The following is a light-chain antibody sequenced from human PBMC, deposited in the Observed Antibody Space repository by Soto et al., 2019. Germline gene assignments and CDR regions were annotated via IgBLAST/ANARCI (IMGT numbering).Light chain of an antibody. V-gene: IGKV3-20*01. CDR3: QQYGSSPL. CDR2: GAS. J-gene: IGKJ5*01. CDR1: QTIYSN. Sequence: IVMTQSPATLSVSPGERATLSCRAGQTIYSNVAWYQQRPGQAPRLLIYGASTRATGIPDRFSGSGSGTDFTLTISRLEPEDFAVYYCQQYGSSPLFGQGTRLEI.